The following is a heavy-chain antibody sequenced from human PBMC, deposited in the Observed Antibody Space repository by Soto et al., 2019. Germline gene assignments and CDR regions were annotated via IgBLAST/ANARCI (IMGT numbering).Heavy chain of an antibody. CDR3: ARVVLNFDWLIPPHSDY. CDR2: ISAYNGNT. J-gene: IGHJ4*02. V-gene: IGHV1-18*01. D-gene: IGHD3-9*01. CDR1: GYTFTSYG. Sequence: QVQLVQSGAEVKKPGASVKVSCKASGYTFTSYGISWVRQAPGQGLEWMGWISAYNGNTNYAQKLQGRVTMTTDTSMSTAYMELRSLRSDDTAVYYCARVVLNFDWLIPPHSDYWGQGTLVTVSS.